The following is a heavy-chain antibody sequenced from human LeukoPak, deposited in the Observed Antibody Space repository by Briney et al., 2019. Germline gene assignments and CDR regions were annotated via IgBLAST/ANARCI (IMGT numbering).Heavy chain of an antibody. CDR1: GFTFSSYA. CDR3: AKHYDFWSGYGSNWFDP. J-gene: IGHJ5*02. Sequence: GGSVRLSCAASGFTFSSYAMSWVRQAPGKGLEWVSAISGSGGSTYYADSVKGRFTISRDNAKNSLDLQMNSLRVEDTAVYYCAKHYDFWSGYGSNWFDPWGQGTLVTVSS. V-gene: IGHV3-23*01. D-gene: IGHD3-3*01. CDR2: ISGSGGST.